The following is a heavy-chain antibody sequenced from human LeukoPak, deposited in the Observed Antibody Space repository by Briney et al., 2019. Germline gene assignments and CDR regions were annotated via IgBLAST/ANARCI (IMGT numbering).Heavy chain of an antibody. CDR2: ISYDGIYK. CDR1: GFPFSSYA. V-gene: IGHV3-30-3*01. Sequence: GGSLRLSCVASGFPFSSYAIHWVRQAPSKGLEWVTVISYDGIYKYYADSVKGRFTISRDTSKNTVFLQMNNLRPEDTAVYYCARGTLRTVVGGFDIWGQGTKVTVSS. CDR3: ARGTLRTVVGGFDI. J-gene: IGHJ3*02. D-gene: IGHD1-26*01.